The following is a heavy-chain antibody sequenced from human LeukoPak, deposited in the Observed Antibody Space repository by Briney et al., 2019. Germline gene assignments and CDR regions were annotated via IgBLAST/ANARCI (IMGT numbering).Heavy chain of an antibody. J-gene: IGHJ3*02. V-gene: IGHV4-34*01. CDR3: ARKNLRSYYSSGYDFDI. CDR1: GGSFGGYY. D-gene: IGHD3-22*01. Sequence: SNTLSLTCAVYGGSFGGYYWSWIRHPPGKGLEWIGEINHSGSTNYNPSLKSRVTISVDTSKNQFSLKLSSVTAADTAVYYCARKNLRSYYSSGYDFDIWGQGTMVTVSS. CDR2: INHSGST.